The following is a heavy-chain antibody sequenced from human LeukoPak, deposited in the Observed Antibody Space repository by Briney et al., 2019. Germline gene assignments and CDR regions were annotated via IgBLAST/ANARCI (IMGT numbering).Heavy chain of an antibody. Sequence: SETLSLTCTVSGGSISSYYWSWIRQPAGKGLEWIGRIYTSGSTNYNPSLKSRVTMSVDTSKNQSSLKLSSVTAADTAVYYCARVRYNWNGGYFDYWGQGTLVTVSS. V-gene: IGHV4-4*07. J-gene: IGHJ4*02. CDR2: IYTSGST. CDR1: GGSISSYY. CDR3: ARVRYNWNGGYFDY. D-gene: IGHD1-20*01.